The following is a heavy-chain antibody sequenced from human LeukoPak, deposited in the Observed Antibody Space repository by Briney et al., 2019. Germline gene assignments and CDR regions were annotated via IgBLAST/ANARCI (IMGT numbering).Heavy chain of an antibody. CDR3: ARLGSSYGDLDY. J-gene: IGHJ4*02. V-gene: IGHV4-59*08. CDR2: IYYSGST. Sequence: SETLSLTCTVSGGSISSYYWSWIRQPPGKGLEWIGYIYYSGSTNYNPSLKSRVAISVDTSKNQFSLKPSSVTAADTAVYYCARLGSSYGDLDYWGQGTLVTVSS. D-gene: IGHD4-17*01. CDR1: GGSISSYY.